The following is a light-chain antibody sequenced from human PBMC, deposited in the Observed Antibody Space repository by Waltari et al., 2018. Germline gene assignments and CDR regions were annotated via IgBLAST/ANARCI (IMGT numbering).Light chain of an antibody. Sequence: QSALTQPPPASGSPGQSVPISCTRSSRAIGHSDYYPWYQQHPGKAPKPRIYEVNKRPSGVPDRFSGSKSGNTASLTVSGLQGEDEAEYFCSSFAGSNMLVFGGGTNLTVL. CDR2: EVN. CDR3: SSFAGSNMLV. J-gene: IGLJ2*01. V-gene: IGLV2-8*01. CDR1: SRAIGHSDY.